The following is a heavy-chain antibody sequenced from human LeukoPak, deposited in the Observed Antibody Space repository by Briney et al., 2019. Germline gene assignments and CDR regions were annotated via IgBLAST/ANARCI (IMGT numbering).Heavy chain of an antibody. CDR3: TTLLWFGELLRFDP. Sequence: GGSLRLSCAASGFTFSSYSMNWVRQAPGKGLEWVSYISSSSSTIYYADSVKGRFTISRDNAKNSLYLQMNSLRAEDTAVYYCTTLLWFGELLRFDPWGQGTLVTVSS. D-gene: IGHD3-10*01. CDR2: ISSSSSTI. J-gene: IGHJ5*02. V-gene: IGHV3-48*04. CDR1: GFTFSSYS.